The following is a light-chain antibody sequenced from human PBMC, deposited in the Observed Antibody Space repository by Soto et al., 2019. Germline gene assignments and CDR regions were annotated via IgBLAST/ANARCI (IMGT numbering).Light chain of an antibody. J-gene: IGKJ3*01. CDR2: GAS. V-gene: IGKV1-27*01. CDR1: QGISNY. Sequence: DIQMTQSPSSLSAYLGDRVTITCRASQGISNYLAWYQQKPGRLPKLLLFGASTLQSGVPARFSGSGSGTLLTLNINGLLPEDVATYYCQKYDRATFTFGPGTKVDFK. CDR3: QKYDRATFT.